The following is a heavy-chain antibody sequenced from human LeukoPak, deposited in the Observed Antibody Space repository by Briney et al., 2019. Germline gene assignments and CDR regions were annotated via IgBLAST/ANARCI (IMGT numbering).Heavy chain of an antibody. CDR2: IYSGGST. J-gene: IGHJ6*02. CDR1: GFTVSSNY. V-gene: IGHV3-66*01. D-gene: IGHD3-9*01. Sequence: GGSLRLSCAASGFTVSSNYMSWVRQAPGKGLEWVSVIYSGGSTYYADSVKGRFTISGDNSKNTLYLQMNSLRAEDTAVYYCASGVYYDILTGYSFYGMDVWGQGTTVTVSS. CDR3: ASGVYYDILTGYSFYGMDV.